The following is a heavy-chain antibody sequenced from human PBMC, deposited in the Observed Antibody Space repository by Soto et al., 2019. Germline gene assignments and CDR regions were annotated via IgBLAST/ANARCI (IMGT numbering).Heavy chain of an antibody. V-gene: IGHV4-39*01. J-gene: IGHJ5*02. Sequence: QLQLQESGPGLVKPSETLSLTCTVSGGSITSSSYYWGWIRQPPGKGLEWIGSIYYSGSTYYNPSLKSRVTISVDTSKKQFSLKLSSVTAADTAVYYCARATYGDCYWFDPWGQGTLVTVSS. CDR3: ARATYGDCYWFDP. CDR2: IYYSGST. CDR1: GGSITSSSYY. D-gene: IGHD4-17*01.